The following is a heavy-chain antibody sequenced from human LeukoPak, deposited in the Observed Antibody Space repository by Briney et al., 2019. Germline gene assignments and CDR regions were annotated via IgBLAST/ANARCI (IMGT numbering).Heavy chain of an antibody. D-gene: IGHD3-22*01. CDR2: IYHSGST. Sequence: SETLSLTCTVSGYSISSGYYWGWIRQPPGKGLEWIGSIYHSGSTYYNPSLKSRVTISVDTSKNQFSLKLSSVTAADTAVYYCATTNYYESSGYPGHWGQGTLVTVSS. V-gene: IGHV4-38-2*02. J-gene: IGHJ4*02. CDR1: GYSISSGYY. CDR3: ATTNYYESSGYPGH.